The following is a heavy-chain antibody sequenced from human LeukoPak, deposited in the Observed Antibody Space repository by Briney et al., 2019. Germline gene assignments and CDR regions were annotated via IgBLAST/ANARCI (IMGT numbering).Heavy chain of an antibody. CDR2: IYYSGST. CDR3: ARVTGYMIEDYFDY. Sequence: SETLSLTCTVSGGSISSFYSSWIRQPPGKGLEWIGSIYYSGSTYYNPSLKSRVTISVDTSKNQFSLKLSSVTAADTAVYYCARVTGYMIEDYFDYWGQGTLVTVSS. CDR1: GGSISSFY. J-gene: IGHJ4*02. V-gene: IGHV4-39*07. D-gene: IGHD3-22*01.